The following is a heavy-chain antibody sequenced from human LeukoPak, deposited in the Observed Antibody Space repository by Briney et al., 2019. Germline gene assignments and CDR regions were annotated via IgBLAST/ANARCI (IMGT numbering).Heavy chain of an antibody. J-gene: IGHJ4*02. Sequence: ASVKVSCKASGYTFTSYGISWVRQAPGQGLEWMGWISANNGNTNYAQKLQGRVTMTTDTSTSTAYMELRSLRSDDTAVYYCARDRMRTTVTTTFDYWGQGTLVTVSS. CDR2: ISANNGNT. CDR3: ARDRMRTTVTTTFDY. D-gene: IGHD4-17*01. V-gene: IGHV1-18*01. CDR1: GYTFTSYG.